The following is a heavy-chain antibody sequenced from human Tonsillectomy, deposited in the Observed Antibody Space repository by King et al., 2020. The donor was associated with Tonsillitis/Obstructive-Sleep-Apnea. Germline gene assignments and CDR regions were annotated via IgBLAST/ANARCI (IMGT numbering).Heavy chain of an antibody. V-gene: IGHV3-30*04. Sequence: QLVQSGGGVVQPGRSLRLSCAASGFTFSSYAMHWVRQAPGKGLEWVAVISYDGSKKYYADSVKGRFTFSRDNSKNTLYLQMNSLRAEDTAGYYCAKDLPIVVALFPIKGGFDYWGQGTLVTVSS. CDR3: AKDLPIVVALFPIKGGFDY. CDR2: ISYDGSKK. D-gene: IGHD2/OR15-2a*01. J-gene: IGHJ4*02. CDR1: GFTFSSYA.